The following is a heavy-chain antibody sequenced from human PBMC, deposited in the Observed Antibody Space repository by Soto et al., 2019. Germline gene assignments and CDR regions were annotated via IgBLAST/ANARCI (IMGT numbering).Heavy chain of an antibody. D-gene: IGHD2-15*01. CDR1: GGSFSDFY. CDR3: SCYARDY. CDR2: INYSGNT. Sequence: SETLSLTCAVYGGSFSDFYWSWIRQSPGKGLEWLGEINYSGNTNYNPSLKSRITISVDTSKKELYLKLTSVTAADTAIYYCSCYARDYWGQGTLVTVSS. V-gene: IGHV4-34*01. J-gene: IGHJ4*02.